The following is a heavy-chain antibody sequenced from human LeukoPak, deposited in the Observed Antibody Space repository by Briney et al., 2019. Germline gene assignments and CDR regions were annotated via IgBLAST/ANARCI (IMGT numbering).Heavy chain of an antibody. Sequence: GGSLRLSCAASGFTFSSYDMHCVRQATGKGLEWVSAIGTAGDTYYPGPVKGRFTISRENAKNSLCLQMNSLRAGDTAVYYCARAPTVSHYYYYMDVWGKGTTVTVSS. D-gene: IGHD4-17*01. V-gene: IGHV3-13*01. J-gene: IGHJ6*03. CDR2: IGTAGDT. CDR3: ARAPTVSHYYYYMDV. CDR1: GFTFSSYD.